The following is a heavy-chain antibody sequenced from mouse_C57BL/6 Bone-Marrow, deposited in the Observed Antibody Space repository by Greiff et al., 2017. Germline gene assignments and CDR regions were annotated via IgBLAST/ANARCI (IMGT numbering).Heavy chain of an antibody. CDR2: IYPGSGST. Sequence: VQLQQPGAELVKPGASVKMSCKASGYTFTSYWITWVKQRPGQGLEWIGDIYPGSGSTNYNEKFKSKATLTVDTSSSTAYMQLSSLTSEDSAVYYCARSKEYDPPWFAYWGQGTLVTVSA. V-gene: IGHV1-55*01. J-gene: IGHJ3*01. CDR1: GYTFTSYW. D-gene: IGHD2-14*01. CDR3: ARSKEYDPPWFAY.